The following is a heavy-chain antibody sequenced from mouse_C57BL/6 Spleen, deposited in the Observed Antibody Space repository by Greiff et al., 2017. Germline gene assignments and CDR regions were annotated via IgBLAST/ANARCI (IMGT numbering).Heavy chain of an antibody. V-gene: IGHV1-69*01. CDR2: IDPSDSYT. CDR3: ATTVVATPFAY. J-gene: IGHJ3*01. D-gene: IGHD1-1*01. Sequence: QVQLQQPGAELVMPGASVKLSCKASGYTFTSYWMHWVKQRPGQGLEWIGEIDPSDSYTNYNQKFKGKSTLTVDKSSSTAYMQLSSLTSEDSAVYYCATTVVATPFAYWGQGTLVTVSA. CDR1: GYTFTSYW.